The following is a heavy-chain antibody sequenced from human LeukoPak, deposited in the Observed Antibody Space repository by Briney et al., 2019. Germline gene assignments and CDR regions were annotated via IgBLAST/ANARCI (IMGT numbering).Heavy chain of an antibody. Sequence: GESLKISCKGYGYTFTSYWIGWVRQMPGKGLEWMGIIYPGDSDTRYSPSFQGQVTISADKSISTAYLQWSSLKASDTAMYYCARQFRLVGGDLDYWGQGTLVTVSS. V-gene: IGHV5-51*01. CDR2: IYPGDSDT. D-gene: IGHD2-8*02. CDR1: GYTFTSYW. J-gene: IGHJ4*02. CDR3: ARQFRLVGGDLDY.